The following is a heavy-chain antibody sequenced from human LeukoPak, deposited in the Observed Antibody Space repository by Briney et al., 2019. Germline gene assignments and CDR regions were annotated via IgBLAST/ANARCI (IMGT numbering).Heavy chain of an antibody. CDR3: AREGGSCYFDY. Sequence: GGSLRLSRAASGFTVSSNYMSWVRQAPGKGLEWVSVIYSGGSTYYADSVKGRFTISRDNSKNTLYLQMNSLRAEDTAVYYCAREGGSCYFDYWGQGTLVTVSS. CDR2: IYSGGST. CDR1: GFTVSSNY. D-gene: IGHD2-15*01. J-gene: IGHJ4*02. V-gene: IGHV3-66*02.